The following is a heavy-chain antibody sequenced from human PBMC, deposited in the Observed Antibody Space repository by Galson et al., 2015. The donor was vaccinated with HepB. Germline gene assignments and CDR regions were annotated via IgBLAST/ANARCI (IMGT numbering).Heavy chain of an antibody. Sequence: SLRLSCAASGFTFSSYWMSWVRQAPGKGLEWVANIKQDGSEKYYVDSVKGRFTISRDNAKNSLYLQMNSLRAEDTAVYYCAREPYCTGGVCHFEYFDYWGQGTLVTVSS. CDR2: IKQDGSEK. J-gene: IGHJ4*02. CDR1: GFTFSSYW. CDR3: AREPYCTGGVCHFEYFDY. D-gene: IGHD2-8*02. V-gene: IGHV3-7*01.